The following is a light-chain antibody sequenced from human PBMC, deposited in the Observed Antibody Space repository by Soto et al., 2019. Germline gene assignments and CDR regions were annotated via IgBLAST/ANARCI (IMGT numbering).Light chain of an antibody. CDR2: TNN. J-gene: IGLJ2*01. Sequence: QLVLTQPPSASGTPGQRVTISCSGSSSNIGSNTVNWYQQLPRTAPKLLIHTNNQRPSGVPDRFSGSKSGTSASLAISGLQSEDEADYFCPSWDDSLDGVVFGGGTKLTVL. CDR1: SSNIGSNT. CDR3: PSWDDSLDGVV. V-gene: IGLV1-44*01.